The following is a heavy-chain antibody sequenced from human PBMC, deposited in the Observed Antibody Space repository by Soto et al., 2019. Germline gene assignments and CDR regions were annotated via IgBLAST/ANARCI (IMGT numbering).Heavy chain of an antibody. J-gene: IGHJ6*02. Sequence: QVQLVESGGGVVQPARSLRLSCAASGFTFSSYGTHWGRQAPGKGLEWVAVISYDGSNKYYADSVKGRFTISRNNSKNTLYLHINSLRAEDTALYYCAKSAGEVVVECCMYVWGQGSTVTVCS. D-gene: IGHD3-22*01. V-gene: IGHV3-30*18. CDR3: AKSAGEVVVECCMYV. CDR2: ISYDGSNK. CDR1: GFTFSSYG.